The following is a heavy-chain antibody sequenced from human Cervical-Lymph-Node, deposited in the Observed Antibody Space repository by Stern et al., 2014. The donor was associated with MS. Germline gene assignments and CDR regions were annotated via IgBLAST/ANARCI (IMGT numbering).Heavy chain of an antibody. Sequence: QVQLQESGPGLVKPSETLSLTCTVSGGSTSSYYWSWIRQPPGKGLEWIGYISSSGGTKYNPSLKSRVTISLDTSKNQFSLTRSSGTAADTAVYYCARGYTTSSGRPDYWGQGTLVTVSS. D-gene: IGHD6-6*01. J-gene: IGHJ4*02. CDR3: ARGYTTSSGRPDY. V-gene: IGHV4-59*08. CDR1: GGSTSSYY. CDR2: ISSSGGT.